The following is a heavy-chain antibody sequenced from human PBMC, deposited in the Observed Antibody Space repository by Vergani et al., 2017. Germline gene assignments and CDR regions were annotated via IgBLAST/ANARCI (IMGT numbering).Heavy chain of an antibody. CDR1: GGSISSYY. J-gene: IGHJ6*02. D-gene: IGHD5-24*01. CDR2: IYYSGST. Sequence: QVQLQESGPGLVKPSETLSLTCTVSGGSISSYYWSWIRQPPGKGLEWIGYIYYSGSTNYNPSLKSRVTISVDTSKNHFSLKLSSVTAADTAVYYCARVATNYYYYDGMDVWGQGTTVTVSS. V-gene: IGHV4-59*01. CDR3: ARVATNYYYYDGMDV.